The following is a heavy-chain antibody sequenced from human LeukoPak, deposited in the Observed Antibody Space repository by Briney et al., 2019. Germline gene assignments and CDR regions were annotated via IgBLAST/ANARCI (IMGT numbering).Heavy chain of an antibody. D-gene: IGHD2-15*01. V-gene: IGHV3-23*01. Sequence: GGSLRLSCAASGFTFSSYAMTWVRQAPGQGLEWVSLTSGSGDNTFYADSVQGRFTVSRDNSKNTLFLQMSSLRAEDTAVYYCAKVGPGTASNIVVVGVAVFDYWGQGTLVTVPS. J-gene: IGHJ4*02. CDR3: AKVGPGTASNIVVVGVAVFDY. CDR1: GFTFSSYA. CDR2: TSGSGDNT.